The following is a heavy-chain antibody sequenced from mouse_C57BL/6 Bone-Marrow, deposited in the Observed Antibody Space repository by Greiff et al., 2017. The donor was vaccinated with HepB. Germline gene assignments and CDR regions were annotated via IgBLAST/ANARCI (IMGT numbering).Heavy chain of an antibody. CDR3: AKGSTVVAHWYFDV. V-gene: IGHV1-74*01. CDR2: IHPSDSDT. CDR1: GYTFTSYW. Sequence: QVQLQQPGAELVKPGASVKVSCKASGYTFTSYWMHWVKQRPGQGLEWIGRIHPSDSDTNYNQKFKVKATLTVDKSSSTAYMQLSSLTSEDSAVYYCAKGSTVVAHWYFDVWGTGTTVTVSS. D-gene: IGHD1-1*01. J-gene: IGHJ1*03.